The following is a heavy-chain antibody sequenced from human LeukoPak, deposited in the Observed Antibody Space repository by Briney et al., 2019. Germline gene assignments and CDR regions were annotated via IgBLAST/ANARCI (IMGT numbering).Heavy chain of an antibody. V-gene: IGHV3-23*01. CDR2: ISGSGGST. Sequence: GGSRRLSCAASGFTFSSYAMSWVRQAPGKGLEWVSAISGSGGSTYYADSVKGRFTISRDNSKNTLYLQMNSLRAEDTAVYYCAKNQDYYGSGRNFCLDYWGQGTLVTVSS. D-gene: IGHD3-10*01. CDR1: GFTFSSYA. CDR3: AKNQDYYGSGRNFCLDY. J-gene: IGHJ4*02.